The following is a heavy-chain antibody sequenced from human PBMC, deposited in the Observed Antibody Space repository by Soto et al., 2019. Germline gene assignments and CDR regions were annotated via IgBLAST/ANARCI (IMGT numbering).Heavy chain of an antibody. J-gene: IGHJ3*02. D-gene: IGHD3-3*01. V-gene: IGHV3-7*05. CDR1: GFTFSSYW. CDR3: AREGGGYDFWSGYYTGLMDHDAFDI. Sequence: GGSLRLSCAASGFTFSSYWMSWVRQAPGKGLEWVANIKQDGSEKYYVDSVKGRFTISRDNAKNSLYLQMNSLRAEDTAVYYCAREGGGYDFWSGYYTGLMDHDAFDIWGQGTMVTVSS. CDR2: IKQDGSEK.